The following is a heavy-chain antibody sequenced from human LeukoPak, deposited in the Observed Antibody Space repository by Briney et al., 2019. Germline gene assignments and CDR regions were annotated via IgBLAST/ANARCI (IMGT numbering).Heavy chain of an antibody. CDR2: MNPNSGNT. Sequence: GASVKVSCKASGYTFTSYDINWVRQATGQGLEWMGWMNPNSGNTGYAQKFQGRVTMTRNTSISTAYMELSSLRSEDTAVYYCARGMTTVTTKTGDNWFDPWGQGTLVTVSS. D-gene: IGHD4-17*01. CDR3: ARGMTTVTTKTGDNWFDP. V-gene: IGHV1-8*02. CDR1: GYTFTSYD. J-gene: IGHJ5*02.